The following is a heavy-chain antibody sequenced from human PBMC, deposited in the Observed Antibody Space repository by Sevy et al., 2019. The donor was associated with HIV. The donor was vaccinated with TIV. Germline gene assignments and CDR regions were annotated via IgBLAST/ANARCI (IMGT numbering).Heavy chain of an antibody. Sequence: SETLSLTCAVYGGSFSGYYWSWIRQPPGKGLEWIGEINHSGRTNYNPSLKSRVTISVDTSKNQFSLKLSSVTAADTAVYYCASSRGDSGYDFDYWGQGTLVTVSS. CDR2: INHSGRT. CDR1: GGSFSGYY. D-gene: IGHD5-12*01. J-gene: IGHJ4*02. CDR3: ASSRGDSGYDFDY. V-gene: IGHV4-34*01.